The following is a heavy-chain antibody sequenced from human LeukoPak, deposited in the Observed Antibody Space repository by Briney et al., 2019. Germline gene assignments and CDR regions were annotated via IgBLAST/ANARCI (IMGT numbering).Heavy chain of an antibody. Sequence: GASVKVSCKASGYTFTSYDINWVRQATGQGLEWMGWMNPNSGNTGYAQKFQGRVTITRNTSISTAYMELSSLRSEDTAVYYCAKDQGMIVVVTAFDYWGQGTLVTVSS. J-gene: IGHJ4*02. CDR2: MNPNSGNT. CDR3: AKDQGMIVVVTAFDY. CDR1: GYTFTSYD. D-gene: IGHD3-22*01. V-gene: IGHV1-8*03.